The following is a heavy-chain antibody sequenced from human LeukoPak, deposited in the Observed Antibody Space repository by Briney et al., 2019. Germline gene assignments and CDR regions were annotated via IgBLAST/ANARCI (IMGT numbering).Heavy chain of an antibody. CDR1: GGSMSSYYW. D-gene: IGHD5-12*01. J-gene: IGHJ4*02. CDR3: ARTRVYSGYDSIDH. CDR2: ILSNDEK. V-gene: IGHV2-26*01. Sequence: ETLSLTCTVSGGSMSSYYWSWIRQPPGKALEWLAHILSNDEKSYSTSLKTRLTISKDTSKSQVVLTMTNMDPVDTATYYCARTRVYSGYDSIDHWGQGTLVTVSS.